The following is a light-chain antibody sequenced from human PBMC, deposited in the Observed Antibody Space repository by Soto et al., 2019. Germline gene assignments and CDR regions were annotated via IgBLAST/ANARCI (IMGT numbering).Light chain of an antibody. J-gene: IGKJ1*01. Sequence: DIQMTQSPPTLSASVGDRVTITCRASQSISSWLAWYQQRPGKAPKLLIYDASSLESGVPSRFSGSGSGTEFTITISSLKPDDFATYYCQQYKSYWTFGQGTKVDIK. CDR3: QQYKSYWT. V-gene: IGKV1-5*01. CDR2: DAS. CDR1: QSISSW.